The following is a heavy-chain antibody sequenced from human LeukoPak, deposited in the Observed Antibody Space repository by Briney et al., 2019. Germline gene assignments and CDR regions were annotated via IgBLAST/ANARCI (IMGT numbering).Heavy chain of an antibody. CDR3: AKLSHPRGYSYGFVDY. D-gene: IGHD5-18*01. Sequence: GGSLRLSCAASGFIFNDYSMSWVRQAPGKGLEWVSAISGSGGSTYYADSVKGRFTISRDNAKNTLYLQMNSLRAEDTAVYYCAKLSHPRGYSYGFVDYWGQGTLVTVSS. CDR2: ISGSGGST. CDR1: GFIFNDYS. J-gene: IGHJ4*02. V-gene: IGHV3-23*01.